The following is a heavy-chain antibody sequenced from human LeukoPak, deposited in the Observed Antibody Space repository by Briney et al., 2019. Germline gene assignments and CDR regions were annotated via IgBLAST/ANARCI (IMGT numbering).Heavy chain of an antibody. V-gene: IGHV1-69*13. Sequence: ASVKVSCKASGGTLSSYAISWVRQAPGQGLEWMGGIIPIFGTANYAQKFQGRVTITADESASTAYMELSSLRSEDTAVYYCATPPAREQWLGDAFDIWGQGTMVTVSS. D-gene: IGHD6-19*01. CDR1: GGTLSSYA. CDR3: ATPPAREQWLGDAFDI. CDR2: IIPIFGTA. J-gene: IGHJ3*02.